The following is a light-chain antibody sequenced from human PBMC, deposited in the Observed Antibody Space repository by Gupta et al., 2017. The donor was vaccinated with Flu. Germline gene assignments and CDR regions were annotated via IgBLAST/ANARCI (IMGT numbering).Light chain of an antibody. CDR1: QSISSNY. CDR3: QQYGSSPWT. V-gene: IGKV3-20*01. Sequence: EIVLTQSPDTLSLSPGDRAILSCRATQSISSNYLAWYQQRPGQAPRLLIYGASNRGTGIPDRFSVSGSGTDFTLTISRLEPEDFAVYCCQQYGSSPWTFGQGTKVEIK. CDR2: GAS. J-gene: IGKJ1*01.